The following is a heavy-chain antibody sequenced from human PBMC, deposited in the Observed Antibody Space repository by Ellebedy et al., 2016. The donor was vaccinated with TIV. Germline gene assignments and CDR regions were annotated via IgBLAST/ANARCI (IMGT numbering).Heavy chain of an antibody. CDR3: ARSLGTSREGYYFDY. D-gene: IGHD3-16*01. J-gene: IGHJ4*02. CDR1: GYTFTRQY. Sequence: ASVKVSCKASGYTFTRQYMHWVRQAPGQGLEWMGIINPSGGSTNYPQKFQGRVTMTRDTSTTTVDMELSSLRSEDTAVYYCARSLGTSREGYYFDYWGQGTLVTVSS. CDR2: INPSGGST. V-gene: IGHV1-46*01.